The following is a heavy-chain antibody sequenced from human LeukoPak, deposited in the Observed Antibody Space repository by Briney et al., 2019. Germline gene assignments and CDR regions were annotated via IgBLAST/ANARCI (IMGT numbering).Heavy chain of an antibody. D-gene: IGHD2-15*01. CDR1: GYTFNDYY. CDR2: INPYSGDT. Sequence: ASVKASCKASGYTFNDYYLHWVRQAPGQGLEWMGRINPYSGDTIYAQNFQGRVTMTRDTSINTAYMELSRLTSDDTAVYYCAKDGSANYHSPKDDYWGQGALVTVSS. J-gene: IGHJ4*02. CDR3: AKDGSANYHSPKDDY. V-gene: IGHV1-2*06.